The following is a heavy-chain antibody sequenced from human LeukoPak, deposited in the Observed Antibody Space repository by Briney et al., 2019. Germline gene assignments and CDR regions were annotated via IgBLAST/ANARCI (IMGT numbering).Heavy chain of an antibody. CDR2: INHSGST. J-gene: IGHJ5*02. D-gene: IGHD2-2*01. CDR3: ARALGYCSSTSCQNWFDP. V-gene: IGHV4-34*01. Sequence: PSETLSLTCAVYGGSFSGYYWSWIRQPPGKGLEWIGEINHSGSTNYNPSLKSRVTISVDTSKNQSSLKLSSVTAADTAVYYCARALGYCSSTSCQNWFDPWGQGTLVTVSS. CDR1: GGSFSGYY.